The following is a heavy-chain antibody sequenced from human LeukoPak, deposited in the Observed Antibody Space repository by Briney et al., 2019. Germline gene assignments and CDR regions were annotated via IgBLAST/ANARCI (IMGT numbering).Heavy chain of an antibody. CDR3: ASLRPPVVGATWVDY. D-gene: IGHD1-26*01. CDR1: GVSISSSSCY. Sequence: SETLSLTCTVSGVSISSSSCYWGWIRQPPGKGLEWIGSMYNTGSSYYNPSLKSRGTISVYTSKNQFSLRLRSVTAADTAVYYCASLRPPVVGATWVDYWGQGILVTVSS. V-gene: IGHV4-39*01. J-gene: IGHJ4*02. CDR2: MYNTGSS.